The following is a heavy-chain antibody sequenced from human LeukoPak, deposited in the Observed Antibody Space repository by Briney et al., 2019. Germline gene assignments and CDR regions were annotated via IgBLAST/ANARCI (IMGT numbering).Heavy chain of an antibody. CDR3: ARDYKYAFDN. CDR1: GFTFSAYS. CDR2: IGISSGNT. D-gene: IGHD5-24*01. Sequence: GGSLRLSCAASGFTFSAYSMDWVRQAPGKGLEWISYIGISSGNTKYADSVKGRFTISGDKAKNSLYLQMNSLRVEDTAVYYCARDYKYAFDNWGQGTLVTVSS. J-gene: IGHJ4*02. V-gene: IGHV3-48*01.